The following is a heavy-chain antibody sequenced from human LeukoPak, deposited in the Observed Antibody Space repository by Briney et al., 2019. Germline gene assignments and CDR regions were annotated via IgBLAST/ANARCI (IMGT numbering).Heavy chain of an antibody. CDR3: ARHSYSSGWYWFDP. Sequence: SETLSLTCTVSGGPISSFYWNWIRQPPGKGLEWIGYIYYSGSTNYNPSLKSRVTISIDTSKNQFSLKLSSVTAADTAVYYCARHSYSSGWYWFDPWGQGTLVTVSS. CDR1: GGPISSFY. CDR2: IYYSGST. J-gene: IGHJ5*02. V-gene: IGHV4-59*08. D-gene: IGHD6-19*01.